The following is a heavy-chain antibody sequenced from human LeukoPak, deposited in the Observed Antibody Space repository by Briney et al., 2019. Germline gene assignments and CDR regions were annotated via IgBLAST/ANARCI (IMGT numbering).Heavy chain of an antibody. D-gene: IGHD6-19*01. CDR3: ARDPGLSRFVSSGGHYYMDV. CDR1: GYTFTSYY. J-gene: IGHJ6*03. V-gene: IGHV1-46*01. Sequence: ASVKVSCKASGYTFTSYYMHWVRQAPGQGLEWMGIINPSGGSTSYAQKFQGRVTMTRDMSTSTVYMELSSPRSEDTAVYYCARDPGLSRFVSSGGHYYMDVWGKGTTVTVSS. CDR2: INPSGGST.